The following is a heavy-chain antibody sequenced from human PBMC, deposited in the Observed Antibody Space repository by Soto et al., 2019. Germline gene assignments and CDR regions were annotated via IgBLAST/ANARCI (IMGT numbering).Heavy chain of an antibody. CDR2: IYHSGNT. Sequence: QVQLQESGPGLVKPAGTLSLTCAVSGDSISSSNWWSWVRQPPGKGLEWIGEIYHSGNTNYNPSLKXXVXIXXDKSKNQISLKLTSVTAADTAVYYCARWDLHVFDYWGQGTLVTVSS. V-gene: IGHV4-4*02. J-gene: IGHJ4*02. CDR1: GDSISSSNW. D-gene: IGHD1-26*01. CDR3: ARWDLHVFDY.